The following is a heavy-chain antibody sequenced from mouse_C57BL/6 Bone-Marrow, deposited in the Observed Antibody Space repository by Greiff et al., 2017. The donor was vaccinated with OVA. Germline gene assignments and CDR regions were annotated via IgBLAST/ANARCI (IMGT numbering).Heavy chain of an antibody. Sequence: VQLQQSGAELVRPGASVKLSCTASGFNIKDDYMHWVKQRPEQGLEWIGWIDPENGDTEYASKFQGKATITADTSSNTAYLQLSSLTSEDTAVYYCTTPTGTWGVDCWGQGTTLTVSS. CDR2: IDPENGDT. D-gene: IGHD4-1*01. J-gene: IGHJ2*01. CDR1: GFNIKDDY. CDR3: TTPTGTWGVDC. V-gene: IGHV14-4*01.